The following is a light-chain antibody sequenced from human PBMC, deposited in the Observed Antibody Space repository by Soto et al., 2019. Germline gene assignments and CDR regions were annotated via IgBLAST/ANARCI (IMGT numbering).Light chain of an antibody. CDR1: SSNIGAAYD. CDR3: ATWDDSLNVV. V-gene: IGLV1-40*01. J-gene: IGLJ2*01. CDR2: SND. Sequence: QSVLTQPPSVSGAPGQRVTISCTGTSSNIGAAYDVHWYLHLPGTAPKLLIYSNDQRPSAVPGRFSGSKSGTSASLAISGLLSEDEADYYCATWDDSLNVVFGGGTKLTVL.